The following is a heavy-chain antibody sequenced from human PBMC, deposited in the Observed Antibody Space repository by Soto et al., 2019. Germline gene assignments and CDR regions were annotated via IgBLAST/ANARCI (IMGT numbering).Heavy chain of an antibody. V-gene: IGHV4-39*01. Sequence: ETLSLTCSVPGGSINGSPYYWGWIRQPPGGGLEWFGTIYYTGSTYYSPSLKSRVTISVDTSTNQFSLRLNSVTAADTAVYYCARHRRYCTGGNCGYYFDYWGQGALVTVSS. D-gene: IGHD2-15*01. CDR2: IYYTGST. CDR1: GGSINGSPYY. CDR3: ARHRRYCTGGNCGYYFDY. J-gene: IGHJ4*02.